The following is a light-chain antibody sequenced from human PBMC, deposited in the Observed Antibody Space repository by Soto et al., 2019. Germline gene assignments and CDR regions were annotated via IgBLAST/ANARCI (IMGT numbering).Light chain of an antibody. V-gene: IGLV1-44*01. CDR2: AHI. J-gene: IGLJ3*02. Sequence: QSVLTQPPSASGTPGQRVTISCSGRRSNVGTNLVNWYQQLPGTAPKLLIYAHIQRPSGVPDRFSGSTSGTSASLAISGLQSEDEADYYCAVWDDSLSAWVFGGGTKVTVL. CDR1: RSNVGTNL. CDR3: AVWDDSLSAWV.